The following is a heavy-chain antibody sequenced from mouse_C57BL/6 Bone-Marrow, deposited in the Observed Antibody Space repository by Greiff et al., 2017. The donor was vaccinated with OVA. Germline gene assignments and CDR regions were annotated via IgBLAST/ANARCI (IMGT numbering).Heavy chain of an antibody. CDR3: AKGAQNYGNYVWYFDV. CDR2: IDPANGNT. V-gene: IGHV14-3*01. J-gene: IGHJ1*03. CDR1: GFNIKNTY. Sequence: EVQLQQSVAELVRPGASVKLSCTASGFNIKNTYMHWVKQRPEQGLEWIGRIDPANGNTKYAPNVQGKATLTADTSSNTANLQLISLTSEDTAIYYCAKGAQNYGNYVWYFDVWGTGTTVTVSS. D-gene: IGHD2-1*01.